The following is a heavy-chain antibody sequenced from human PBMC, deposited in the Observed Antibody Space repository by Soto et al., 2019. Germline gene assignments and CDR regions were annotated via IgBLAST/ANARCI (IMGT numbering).Heavy chain of an antibody. J-gene: IGHJ2*01. CDR1: GFTVSSNY. CDR2: IYSGGST. Sequence: GGSLRLSCAASGFTVSSNYMSWVRQAPGKGLEWVSVIYSGGSTYYADSVKGRFTISRDNSKNTLYLQMNSLRAEDTAVYYCARKDNCGGDCAPRYFDLWGRGTLVTVSS. CDR3: ARKDNCGGDCAPRYFDL. V-gene: IGHV3-53*01. D-gene: IGHD2-21*02.